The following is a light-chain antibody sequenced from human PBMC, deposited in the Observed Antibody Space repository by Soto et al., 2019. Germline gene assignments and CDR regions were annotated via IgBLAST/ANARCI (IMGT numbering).Light chain of an antibody. CDR1: SSDVGSYNL. Sequence: QSVLTQPASVSGSPGQSITISCTGTSSDVGSYNLVSWYQQHPGKAPKLIIYEVSKRPSGVANRLSGCQSGNSASLKIAGLQAEEEAYCYCCSYAGSSTFEVFGGWPKRTVL. CDR3: CSYAGSSTFEV. J-gene: IGLJ3*02. V-gene: IGLV2-23*02. CDR2: EVS.